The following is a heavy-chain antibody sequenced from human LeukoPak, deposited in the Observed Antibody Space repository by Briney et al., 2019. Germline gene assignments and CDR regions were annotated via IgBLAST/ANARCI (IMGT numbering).Heavy chain of an antibody. CDR1: GGTLSSYD. V-gene: IGHV1-69*06. Sequence: SVKVSCKASGGTLSSYDISWVRQAPGQGLEWMGGIMPMFGKTNYAQKFQGRVTTTADKATSTAHMELSSLRSEDTAVYYCAGGRTDIVVVPATLRNYYFDYWGQGTLVTVSS. CDR3: AGGRTDIVVVPATLRNYYFDY. D-gene: IGHD2-2*01. J-gene: IGHJ4*02. CDR2: IMPMFGKT.